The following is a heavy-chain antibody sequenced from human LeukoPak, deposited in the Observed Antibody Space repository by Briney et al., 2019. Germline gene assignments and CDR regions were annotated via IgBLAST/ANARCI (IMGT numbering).Heavy chain of an antibody. D-gene: IGHD2-21*02. J-gene: IGHJ3*02. CDR1: GYTFTSYG. V-gene: IGHV1-18*01. CDR3: ARWGAAHSTEIDAFDI. CDR2: ISAYNGNT. Sequence: ASVKVSCKASGYTFTSYGISWVRQAPGQGLEWMGWISAYNGNTNYAQKLQGRGTMTTDTSTSTAYMELRSLRSDDTAVYYCARWGAAHSTEIDAFDIWGQGTMVTVSS.